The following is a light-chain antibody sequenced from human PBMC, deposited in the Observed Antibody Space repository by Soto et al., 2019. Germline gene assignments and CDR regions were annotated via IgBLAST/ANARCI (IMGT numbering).Light chain of an antibody. J-gene: IGLJ2*01. CDR2: SNN. V-gene: IGLV1-44*01. Sequence: QSVLTQPPSVSGTPGQRVTISCSGSSSNIGSNTVNWYQQLPGTAPKLLIYSNNQRPSGVPDRFSGCKSGTSASLAISGLQSEDEADYYCAAWDDSLNGVVFGGGTTLTVL. CDR1: SSNIGSNT. CDR3: AAWDDSLNGVV.